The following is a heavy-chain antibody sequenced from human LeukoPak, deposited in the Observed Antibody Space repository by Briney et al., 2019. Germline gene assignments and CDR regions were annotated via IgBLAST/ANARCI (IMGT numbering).Heavy chain of an antibody. J-gene: IGHJ6*02. V-gene: IGHV1-18*01. CDR3: ARDRIGDNYYDSSGYYYSDYYYGMDV. CDR2: ISAYNGNT. D-gene: IGHD3-22*01. Sequence: ASVKVSCKDSGYTFTSYGISWVRQAPGQGLEWMGWISAYNGNTNYAQKLQGRVTMTTDTSTSTAYMELRSVRSDDTAVYYCARDRIGDNYYDSSGYYYSDYYYGMDVWGQGTKVTVSS. CDR1: GYTFTSYG.